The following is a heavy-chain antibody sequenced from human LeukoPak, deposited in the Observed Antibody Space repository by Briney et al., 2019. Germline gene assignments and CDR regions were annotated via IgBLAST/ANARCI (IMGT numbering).Heavy chain of an antibody. J-gene: IGHJ6*03. Sequence: GGSLRLSCAASGFTFDDYAMHWVRQAPGKGLEWVSLISGDGGSTYYADSVRGRFTISRDNSKNSLYLQMTGLRTEDTALYYCAKDRRTYYYYYMDVWGTWTTVTVSS. CDR3: AKDRRTYYYYYMDV. D-gene: IGHD1-7*01. V-gene: IGHV3-43*02. CDR2: ISGDGGST. CDR1: GFTFDDYA.